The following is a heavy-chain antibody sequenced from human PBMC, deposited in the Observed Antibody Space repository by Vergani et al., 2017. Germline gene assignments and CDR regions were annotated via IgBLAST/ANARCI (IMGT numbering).Heavy chain of an antibody. CDR1: GVSIRSSNYY. CDR2: IYYSGST. D-gene: IGHD6-19*01. Sequence: QLQLQESGPGLVKPSATLSLTCSVSGVSIRSSNYYWGWIRQPPGKGLGWIASIYYSGSTYYNPSLKSRVTISVDTSKNQFSLKLSSVTAADPAVYFCARHSTVEWLVKLGWIDPWGQGILVTVSS. V-gene: IGHV4-39*01. J-gene: IGHJ5*02. CDR3: ARHSTVEWLVKLGWIDP.